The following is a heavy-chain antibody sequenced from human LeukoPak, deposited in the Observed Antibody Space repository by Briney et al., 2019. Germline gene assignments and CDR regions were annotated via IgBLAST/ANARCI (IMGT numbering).Heavy chain of an antibody. D-gene: IGHD3-10*01. V-gene: IGHV1-69*04. Sequence: GASVKVSCKASGGTFSSYAISWVRQAPGQGLEWMGRIIPILSIANYAQKFQGRVTITADKSTSTAYMELSSLRSEDTAVYYCARGLDGSGSYYYWGQGTLVTVSS. CDR1: GGTFSSYA. J-gene: IGHJ4*02. CDR2: IIPILSIA. CDR3: ARGLDGSGSYYY.